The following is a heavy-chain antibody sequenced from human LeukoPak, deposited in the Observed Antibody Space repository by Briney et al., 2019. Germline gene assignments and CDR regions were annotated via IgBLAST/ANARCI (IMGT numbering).Heavy chain of an antibody. J-gene: IGHJ4*02. CDR2: IIPIFGTA. CDR1: GGTFSSYA. CDR3: ASSNLAYCGGDCYSAFDY. D-gene: IGHD2-21*02. Sequence: GSSVKVSCKASGGTFSSYAISGVRQAAGQGLEWMGRIIPIFGTANYAQKFQGRVTITTDESTSTAYMELSSLRSEDTAVYYCASSNLAYCGGDCYSAFDYWGQGTLVTVSS. V-gene: IGHV1-69*05.